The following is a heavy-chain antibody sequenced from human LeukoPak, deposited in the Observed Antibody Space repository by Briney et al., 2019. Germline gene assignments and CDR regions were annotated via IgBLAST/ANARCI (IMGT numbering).Heavy chain of an antibody. CDR2: IIPIFGTA. V-gene: IGHV1-69*05. D-gene: IGHD6-13*01. CDR1: GGTFSSYA. Sequence: VASVKVSCKASGGTFSSYAISWVRQAPGQGLEWMGGIIPIFGTANYAQKFQGRVTITTDESTSTAYMELSSLRSGDTAVYYCARVGSSSWSNGYDYWGQGTLVTVSS. CDR3: ARVGSSSWSNGYDY. J-gene: IGHJ4*02.